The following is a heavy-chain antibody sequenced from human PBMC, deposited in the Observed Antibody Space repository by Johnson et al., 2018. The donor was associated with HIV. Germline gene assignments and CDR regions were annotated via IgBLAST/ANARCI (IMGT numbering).Heavy chain of an antibody. CDR3: AKGWIGMQWLVLSDAFDI. D-gene: IGHD6-19*01. V-gene: IGHV3-23*04. CDR2: LSGSGDNT. J-gene: IGHJ3*02. CDR1: GFTFTNYA. Sequence: VQLVESGGGLVQPGGSLRLSCAASGFTFTNYAMSWVRQAPGKGLEWVSGLSGSGDNTHYADSVKGRFPLSRDNVKNTLYLQMISLRAEDTAVYYCAKGWIGMQWLVLSDAFDIWGQGTMVTVSS.